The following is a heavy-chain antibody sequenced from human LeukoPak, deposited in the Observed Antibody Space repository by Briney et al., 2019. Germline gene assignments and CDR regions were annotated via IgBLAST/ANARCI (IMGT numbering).Heavy chain of an antibody. Sequence: GGSLRLSCAASGFTFSSYAMSWVRQAPGKGLEWVSGISGRSGNTYYADSVKGRFTISRDNSKNTLYLQMNSLRAEDTAVYYCAKDSAPVVGSVSYSMIHDAFDIWGQGTMVTVSS. J-gene: IGHJ3*02. CDR3: AKDSAPVVGSVSYSMIHDAFDI. CDR1: GFTFSSYA. CDR2: ISGRSGNT. D-gene: IGHD2-15*01. V-gene: IGHV3-23*01.